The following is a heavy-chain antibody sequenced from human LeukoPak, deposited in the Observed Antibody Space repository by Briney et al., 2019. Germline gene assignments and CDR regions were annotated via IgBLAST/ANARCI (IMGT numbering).Heavy chain of an antibody. CDR1: GFTFSSYE. V-gene: IGHV3-48*03. CDR2: ISSSGSTI. J-gene: IGHJ5*02. CDR3: ARGYCTSTNCNNWFDP. Sequence: GGSLRLSCAASGFTFSSYEMNWVRQAPGKGLEWVSYISSSGSTIYYADSVKGRFTISRDNAKNSLYLQMNSLRADDAAIYYCARGYCTSTNCNNWFDPWGQGALVTVSS. D-gene: IGHD2-2*01.